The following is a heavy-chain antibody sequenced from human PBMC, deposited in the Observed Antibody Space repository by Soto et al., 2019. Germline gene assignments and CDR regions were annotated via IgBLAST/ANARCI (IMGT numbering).Heavy chain of an antibody. Sequence: EVQLLESGGGLVQPGGSLRLSCAASGFTFSSYAMSWVRQAPGKGLEWVSGISGSGGNTYYADSVKGRFTISRDNSKNTLYLPMNSASAEGTAIFYCAKGPWDTAMGIYVDYWGQGTVVTVSS. V-gene: IGHV3-23*01. CDR2: ISGSGGNT. CDR3: AKGPWDTAMGIYVDY. D-gene: IGHD5-18*01. CDR1: GFTFSSYA. J-gene: IGHJ4*02.